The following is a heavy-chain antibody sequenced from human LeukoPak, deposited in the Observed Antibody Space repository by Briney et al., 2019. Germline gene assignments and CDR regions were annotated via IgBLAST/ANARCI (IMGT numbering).Heavy chain of an antibody. CDR3: ARGGLITFRGVISREDY. V-gene: IGHV3-30-3*01. J-gene: IGHJ4*02. CDR2: ISYDGSNK. D-gene: IGHD3-16*02. Sequence: GGSLRLSCAASGFTFSSYAMHWVRQAPVKALEWVAVISYDGSNKYYADSVKGRFTISRDNSKNTLYLQMNSLRAEDTAVYYCARGGLITFRGVISREDYWGQGTLVTVSS. CDR1: GFTFSSYA.